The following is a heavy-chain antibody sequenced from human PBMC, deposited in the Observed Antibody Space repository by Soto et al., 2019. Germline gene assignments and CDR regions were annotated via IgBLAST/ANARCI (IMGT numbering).Heavy chain of an antibody. Sequence: QVLLQESGPGLVQPSGTLSLSCAVSGVSISSNYYWGWVRQSPGKGLEWLGDISHIGSVNYSPSLMSRVTISMDRSENRFSLKLNSVTAADTAVYYCVRSFGWYAIDYWGQGTLVIVSS. CDR1: GVSISSNYY. V-gene: IGHV4-4*02. J-gene: IGHJ4*02. CDR2: ISHIGSV. CDR3: VRSFGWYAIDY. D-gene: IGHD6-19*01.